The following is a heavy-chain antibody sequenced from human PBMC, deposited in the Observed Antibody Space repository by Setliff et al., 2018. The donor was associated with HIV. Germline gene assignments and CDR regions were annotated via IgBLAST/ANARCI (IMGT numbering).Heavy chain of an antibody. Sequence: SETLSLTCTVSGGSISSGSYYWSWIRQPAGKGLEWKRRIYTSGSTNYNPSLKSRVTISVDTSKNQFSLKLSSVTAADTAVYYCARAYSGSFDYWGQGTLVTVSS. J-gene: IGHJ4*02. V-gene: IGHV4-61*02. CDR1: GGSISSGSYY. D-gene: IGHD1-26*01. CDR3: ARAYSGSFDY. CDR2: IYTSGST.